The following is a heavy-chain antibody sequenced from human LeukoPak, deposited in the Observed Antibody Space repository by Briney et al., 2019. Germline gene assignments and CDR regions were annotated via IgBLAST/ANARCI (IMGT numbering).Heavy chain of an antibody. J-gene: IGHJ4*02. D-gene: IGHD4-17*01. CDR3: ARLSTVTTSFDY. CDR1: GGSINSY. Sequence: SETLSLTCTVSGGSINSYWSWIRQPAGKGLEWIGRIYTSGTTHYNPSLKSRVTMSVDTSKNQFSLKLSSVTAADTAVYYCARLSTVTTSFDYWGQGTLVTFSS. CDR2: IYTSGTT. V-gene: IGHV4-4*07.